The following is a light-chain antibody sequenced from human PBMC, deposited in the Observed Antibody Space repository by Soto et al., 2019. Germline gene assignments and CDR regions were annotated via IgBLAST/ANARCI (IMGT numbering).Light chain of an antibody. Sequence: QSVLTQPASVSGSPGQSITISCTGTSSDVGSYNLVSWYQQHPGKAPKLMSYEGSKRPSGVSNRFSGSKSGNTASLTISGLHAEDEADYYCCSYAGSSTPVFGGGTKLTVL. CDR2: EGS. CDR1: SSDVGSYNL. V-gene: IGLV2-23*01. CDR3: CSYAGSSTPV. J-gene: IGLJ3*02.